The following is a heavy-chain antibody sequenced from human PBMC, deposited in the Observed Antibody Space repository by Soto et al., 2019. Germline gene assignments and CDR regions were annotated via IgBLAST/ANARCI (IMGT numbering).Heavy chain of an antibody. D-gene: IGHD3-10*01. CDR1: GYTFTGYY. CDR3: ARDSESAYYYCSGRYYYGMDV. Sequence: QVQLVQSGAEVKKPGASVKVSCKASGYTFTGYYMHWVRQAPGQGLEWMGWINPNSGGTNYAQKFQGWVTMTRDTSISTAYMELSRLRSDDTAVYYCARDSESAYYYCSGRYYYGMDVWGQGTTVTVSS. V-gene: IGHV1-2*04. CDR2: INPNSGGT. J-gene: IGHJ6*02.